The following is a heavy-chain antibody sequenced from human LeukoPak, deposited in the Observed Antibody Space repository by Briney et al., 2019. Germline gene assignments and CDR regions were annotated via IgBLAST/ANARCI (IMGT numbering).Heavy chain of an antibody. CDR3: ARGTLANYDY. J-gene: IGHJ4*02. V-gene: IGHV1-8*02. Sequence: ASVKVSCKASGYTFTGYYMHWVRQAPGQGLEWMGWINPNSGNTGYAQKFQGRVTMTRNTSISTAYMELSSLRSEDTAVYYCARGTLANYDYWGQGTLVTVSS. D-gene: IGHD3-3*02. CDR2: INPNSGNT. CDR1: GYTFTGYY.